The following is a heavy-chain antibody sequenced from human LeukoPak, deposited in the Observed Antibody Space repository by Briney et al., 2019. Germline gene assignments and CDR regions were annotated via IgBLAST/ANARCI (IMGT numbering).Heavy chain of an antibody. CDR1: GGSISSYY. CDR2: IYYSGST. D-gene: IGHD3-10*01. V-gene: IGHV4-59*01. J-gene: IGHJ4*02. Sequence: SETLSLTCTVSGGSISSYYWSWIRQPPGKGLEWIGYIYYSGSTNYNPSLKSRVTISVDTSRNQFSLKLSSVTAADTAVYYCARGSGSGSYYVDYWGQGTLVTVSS. CDR3: ARGSGSGSYYVDY.